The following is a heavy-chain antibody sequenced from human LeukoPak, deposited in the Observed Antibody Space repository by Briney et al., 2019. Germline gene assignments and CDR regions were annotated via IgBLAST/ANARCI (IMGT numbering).Heavy chain of an antibody. V-gene: IGHV1-69*05. Sequence: GASVKVSCKASGGTFSSYAISWVRQAPGQGLEWMGGIIPIFGTANYAQKLQGRVTMTTDTSTSTAYMELRSLRSDDTAVYYCARHTMIGYFDLWGRGTLVTVSS. CDR2: IIPIFGTA. J-gene: IGHJ2*01. D-gene: IGHD3-22*01. CDR3: ARHTMIGYFDL. CDR1: GGTFSSYA.